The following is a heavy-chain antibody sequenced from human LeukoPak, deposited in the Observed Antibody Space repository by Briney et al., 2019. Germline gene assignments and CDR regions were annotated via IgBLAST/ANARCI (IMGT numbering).Heavy chain of an antibody. CDR2: ISGSGNT. J-gene: IGHJ6*02. CDR1: GFAFSYYA. D-gene: IGHD2/OR15-2a*01. Sequence: GGCLRLSCAASGFAFSYYAMSWVRQAPGKGLEWVSGISGSGNTHYTDSVKGRFTISRDNSKNTLFLQMNSLRAEDTAVYYCAKYLYSYYYYGMDVWGQGTTVTVS. CDR3: AKYLYSYYYYGMDV. V-gene: IGHV3-23*01.